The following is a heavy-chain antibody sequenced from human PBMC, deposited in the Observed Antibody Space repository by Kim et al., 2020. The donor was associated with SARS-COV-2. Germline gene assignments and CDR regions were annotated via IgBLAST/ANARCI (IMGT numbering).Heavy chain of an antibody. D-gene: IGHD6-13*01. J-gene: IGHJ6*02. CDR2: ISAYNGNT. Sequence: ASVKVSCKASGYTFTSYGISWVRQAPGQGLEWMGWISAYNGNTNYAQKLQGRVTMTTDTSTSTAYMELRSLRSDDTAVYYCARDRRVGAGSSWPWYYGMDVWGQGTTVTVSS. CDR3: ARDRRVGAGSSWPWYYGMDV. CDR1: GYTFTSYG. V-gene: IGHV1-18*01.